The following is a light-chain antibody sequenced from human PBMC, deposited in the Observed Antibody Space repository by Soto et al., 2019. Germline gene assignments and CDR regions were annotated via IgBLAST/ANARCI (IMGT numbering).Light chain of an antibody. Sequence: EIVLTQSPGTLSLSPGERATFSCRASQSVSSNYLAWYQQKPGQAPRLLIYGAFKRATGIPDRFSGSGSGTDFTLTISSLQTEDGALYYCQQYDKWPYTFGQGTNLEIK. CDR3: QQYDKWPYT. V-gene: IGKV3-20*01. CDR2: GAF. CDR1: QSVSSNY. J-gene: IGKJ2*01.